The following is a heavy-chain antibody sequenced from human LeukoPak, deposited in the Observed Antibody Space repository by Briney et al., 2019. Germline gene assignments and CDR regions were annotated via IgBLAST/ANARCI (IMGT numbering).Heavy chain of an antibody. V-gene: IGHV3-33*01. Sequence: PGGSLRLSCAASGFTFSSYGMHWVRQAPGKGLEWVAVIWYDGSNKYYADSVKGRFTISRDNSKNTLYLQMNSLRAEDTAVYYCASYCSGGSCHREYYYYGMDVWGQGTTVTVSS. CDR2: IWYDGSNK. J-gene: IGHJ6*02. D-gene: IGHD2-15*01. CDR3: ASYCSGGSCHREYYYYGMDV. CDR1: GFTFSSYG.